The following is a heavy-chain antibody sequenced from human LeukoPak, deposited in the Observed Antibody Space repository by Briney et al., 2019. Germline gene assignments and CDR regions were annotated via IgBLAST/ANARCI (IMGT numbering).Heavy chain of an antibody. D-gene: IGHD3-16*02. CDR1: GFTFSSYS. CDR2: ISSSSSYK. CDR3: ARDQYVCGSYRPFPFDY. J-gene: IGHJ4*02. Sequence: GGSLRLSCAASGFTFSSYSMNWVRQAPGKGGEWVSSISSSSSYKYYADSVKGGFTIHRDKDKNSMNVQMNRQRDEDTEVYYCARDQYVCGSYRPFPFDYWGQGTLLTLSS. V-gene: IGHV3-21*01.